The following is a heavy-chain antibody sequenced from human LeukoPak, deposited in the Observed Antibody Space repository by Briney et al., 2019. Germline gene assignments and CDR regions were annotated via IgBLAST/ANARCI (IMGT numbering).Heavy chain of an antibody. CDR1: GGSISSYY. Sequence: SETLSLTCTVSGGSISSYYWSWIRQPAGKGLEWIGRICTSGSTNYNPSLKSRVTMSVDTSKNQFSLKLSSVTAADTTVYYCASVCQDYGDYPCWYFDLWGRGTLVTVSS. CDR3: ASVCQDYGDYPCWYFDL. CDR2: ICTSGST. J-gene: IGHJ2*01. V-gene: IGHV4-4*07. D-gene: IGHD4-17*01.